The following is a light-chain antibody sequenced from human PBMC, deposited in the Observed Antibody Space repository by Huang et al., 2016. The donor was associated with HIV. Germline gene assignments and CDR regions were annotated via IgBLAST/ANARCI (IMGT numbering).Light chain of an antibody. CDR2: GGS. V-gene: IGKV3-20*01. CDR3: QQYGSSPYT. CDR1: QSVSSSY. Sequence: EIVLTQSPGTLSLSPGERATLSCRASQSVSSSYLAWYQQKPGQAPRLLIYGGSSRATGIPDRFSGSGSGTDFALIISRLEPEDFAVYYCQQYGSSPYTFGQGTKVEIK. J-gene: IGKJ2*01.